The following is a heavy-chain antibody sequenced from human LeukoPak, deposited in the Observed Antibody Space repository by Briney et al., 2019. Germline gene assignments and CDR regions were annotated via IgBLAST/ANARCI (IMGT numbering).Heavy chain of an antibody. CDR1: GFIFNSYA. CDR3: AKEGIVGTTSPEYFVH. D-gene: IGHD1-26*01. V-gene: IGHV3-23*01. J-gene: IGHJ1*01. Sequence: GGSLRLSCAASGFIFNSYAMSWVRQAPGKGLEWVSGISGSGGSTYYADSVRGRFTISRDNSKNTLYLQMNSLRAEDTAVYYCAKEGIVGTTSPEYFVHWGQGTLVTVS. CDR2: ISGSGGST.